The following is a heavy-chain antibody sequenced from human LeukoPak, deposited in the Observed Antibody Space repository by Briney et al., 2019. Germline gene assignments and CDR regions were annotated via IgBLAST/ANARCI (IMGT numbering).Heavy chain of an antibody. J-gene: IGHJ4*02. CDR3: ARDTGGYNYFDY. V-gene: IGHV1-69*13. Sequence: SVKVSCKASGGTFSSYAISWVRQAPGQGLEWMGGIIPIFGTANYAQKFQGRVTITADESTSTAYMELSSLRSEDTAVYYCARDTGGYNYFDYWGQGTLVTVSS. CDR2: IIPIFGTA. D-gene: IGHD5-24*01. CDR1: GGTFSSYA.